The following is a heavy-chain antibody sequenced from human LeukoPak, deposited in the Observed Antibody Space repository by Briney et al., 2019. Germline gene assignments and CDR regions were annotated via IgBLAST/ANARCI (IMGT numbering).Heavy chain of an antibody. V-gene: IGHV4-59*01. CDR2: IYNSGST. J-gene: IGHJ5*02. Sequence: PSETLSLTCTVSGXSIRSNYWSWTRQPPGKGLEWIGYIYNSGSTKYNPSLKSRVTISVDTSKSLFSLRLTSVTAADTAVYYCATCRDEFADYGFTSWGQGTLVTVSS. D-gene: IGHD4-17*01. CDR1: GXSIRSNY. CDR3: ATCRDEFADYGFTS.